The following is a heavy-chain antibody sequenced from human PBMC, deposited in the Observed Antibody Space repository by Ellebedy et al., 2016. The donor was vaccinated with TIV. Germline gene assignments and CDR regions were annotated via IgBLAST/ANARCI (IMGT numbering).Heavy chain of an antibody. J-gene: IGHJ6*02. CDR2: ISAYNGNT. D-gene: IGHD3-10*01. CDR3: ATVYYGSGTPLMDYYYYGMDV. Sequence: ASVKVSXXASGYTFTSYGISWVRQAPGQGLEWMGWISAYNGNTNYAQKLQGRVTMTTDTSTSTAYMELRSLRSDDTAVYYCATVYYGSGTPLMDYYYYGMDVWGQGTTVTVSS. CDR1: GYTFTSYG. V-gene: IGHV1-18*01.